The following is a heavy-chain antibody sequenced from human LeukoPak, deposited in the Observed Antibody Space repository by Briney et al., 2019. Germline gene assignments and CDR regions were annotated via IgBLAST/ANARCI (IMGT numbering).Heavy chain of an antibody. CDR1: GGTFSSYA. Sequence: ASVKVSCKASGGTFSSYAISWVRQAPGQGLEWMGRIIPIFGTANYAQKFQGRVTITTDESTSTAYMELSSLRSEDTAVYYCARDKEMATITGMKYYFDYWGQGTLVTVSS. J-gene: IGHJ4*02. CDR3: ARDKEMATITGMKYYFDY. V-gene: IGHV1-69*05. D-gene: IGHD5-24*01. CDR2: IIPIFGTA.